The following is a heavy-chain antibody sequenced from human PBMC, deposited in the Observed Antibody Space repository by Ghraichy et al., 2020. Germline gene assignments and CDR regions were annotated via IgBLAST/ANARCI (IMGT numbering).Heavy chain of an antibody. CDR3: AGSFTVIRYFDL. V-gene: IGHV4-39*01. J-gene: IGHJ2*01. CDR2: MHYSGST. Sequence: SQTLSLTCTVSGGSISSSNYYWGWIRQPPGKGLEWIGSMHYSGSTYYNPSLKSRVTMSADTSKNQFYLRLNSVTAADTAVYYCAGSFTVIRYFDLWGRGTRVTVSS. CDR1: GGSISSSNYY. D-gene: IGHD4-23*01.